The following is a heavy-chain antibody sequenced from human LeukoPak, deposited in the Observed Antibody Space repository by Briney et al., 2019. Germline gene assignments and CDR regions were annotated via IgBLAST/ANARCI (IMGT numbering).Heavy chain of an antibody. V-gene: IGHV3-30*18. Sequence: GRSLRLSCAASGFNFNNYVMHWVRQAPGKGLEWETEISFDGRKKTYVDSVKGRFTISRDNSKNTLYLQVNSLRAEDTAVYYCAKEQWSELYYFDYWGQGTLVTVSS. J-gene: IGHJ4*02. CDR2: ISFDGRKK. CDR1: GFNFNNYV. CDR3: AKEQWSELYYFDY. D-gene: IGHD2-15*01.